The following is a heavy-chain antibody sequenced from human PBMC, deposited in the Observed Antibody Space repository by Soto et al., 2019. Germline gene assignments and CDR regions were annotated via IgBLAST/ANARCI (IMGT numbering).Heavy chain of an antibody. V-gene: IGHV3-74*01. J-gene: IGHJ4*02. CDR3: ARVVVATMRVYYFEY. CDR1: GFTFSSYW. D-gene: IGHD5-12*01. Sequence: GGSLRLSCAASGFTFSSYWMHWVRQAPGKGLVWVSRINSDGSSTSYADSVKGRFTISRDNAKNTLYLRMNSLRAEDTAVYYCARVVVATMRVYYFEYWGQGTLVTVSS. CDR2: INSDGSST.